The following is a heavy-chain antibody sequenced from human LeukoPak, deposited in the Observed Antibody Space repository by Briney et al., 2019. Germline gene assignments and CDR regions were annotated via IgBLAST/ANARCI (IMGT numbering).Heavy chain of an antibody. CDR1: GGSFSGYY. Sequence: SETLSLTCAVYGGSFSGYYWSWIRQPPGKGLECIVEINHSGSTNYNPSLKSRVTISVDTSKNQFSLKLSSVTAADTAVYYCARVGTYYYDSSGQGGFDPCGQGTLVTVSS. CDR3: ARVGTYYYDSSGQGGFDP. V-gene: IGHV4-34*01. J-gene: IGHJ5*02. D-gene: IGHD3-22*01. CDR2: INHSGST.